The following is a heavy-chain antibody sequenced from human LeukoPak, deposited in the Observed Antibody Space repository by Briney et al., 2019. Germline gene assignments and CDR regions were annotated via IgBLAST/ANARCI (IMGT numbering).Heavy chain of an antibody. Sequence: SETLSLTYTVSGGSISSYYWSWIRQPPGKGLEWIGYIYHSGSTNYNPSLKSRVTISVDTSKNQFSLKLSSVTAADTAVYYCARGRDYYDSSGYLSDAFDIWGQGTMVTASS. J-gene: IGHJ3*02. V-gene: IGHV4-59*01. D-gene: IGHD3-22*01. CDR1: GGSISSYY. CDR3: ARGRDYYDSSGYLSDAFDI. CDR2: IYHSGST.